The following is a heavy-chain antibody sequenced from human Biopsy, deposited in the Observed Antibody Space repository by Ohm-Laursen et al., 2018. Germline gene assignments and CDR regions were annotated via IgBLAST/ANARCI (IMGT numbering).Heavy chain of an antibody. D-gene: IGHD3-3*01. CDR2: ISNRGST. CDR3: ARLYRLDDYWNDDPPDAFDV. V-gene: IGHV4-59*01. J-gene: IGHJ3*01. Sequence: SETLSLTCTVSGGSISSDYWSWIRQPPGKGLEWIGYISNRGSTNYNPSLRGRVTISVDTSKNQFSLKLSSLTAADTAVFFCARLYRLDDYWNDDPPDAFDVWGQGTVVTVSS. CDR1: GGSISSDY.